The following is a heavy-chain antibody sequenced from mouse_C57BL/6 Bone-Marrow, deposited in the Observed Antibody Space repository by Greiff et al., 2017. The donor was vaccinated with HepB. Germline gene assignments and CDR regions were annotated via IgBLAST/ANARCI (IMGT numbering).Heavy chain of an antibody. V-gene: IGHV1-55*01. CDR2: IYPGSGST. CDR3: ASPYYYGRSGAMDY. J-gene: IGHJ4*01. D-gene: IGHD1-1*01. Sequence: VQLQQPGAELVKPGASVKMSCKASGYTFTSYWITWVKQRPGQGLEWIGDIYPGSGSTNYNEKFKSKATLTVDTSSSTAYMQLSSLTSEDSAVYYCASPYYYGRSGAMDYWGQGTSVTVSS. CDR1: GYTFTSYW.